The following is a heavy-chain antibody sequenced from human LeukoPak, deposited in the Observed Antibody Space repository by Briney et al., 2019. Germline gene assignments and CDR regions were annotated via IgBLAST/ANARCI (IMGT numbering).Heavy chain of an antibody. V-gene: IGHV4-39*01. Sequence: SETLSFTCTVSGGSISSSSYYWGGIRQPPGKGLEWIGSIYYSGSTYYNPSLKSRVTISVDTSNNQFSLKLSSVTAADTAVYDCARVDYEDDKWGRGNRATVSA. CDR2: IYYSGST. CDR3: ARVDYEDDK. CDR1: GGSISSSSYY. J-gene: IGHJ4*02. D-gene: IGHD4-17*01.